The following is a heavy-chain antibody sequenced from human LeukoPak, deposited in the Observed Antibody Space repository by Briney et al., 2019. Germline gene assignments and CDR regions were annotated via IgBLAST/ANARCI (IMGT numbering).Heavy chain of an antibody. CDR2: ISAYNGNT. D-gene: IGHD6-6*01. CDR1: GYTFTSYG. J-gene: IGHJ6*02. CDR3: ARDVGTKQLVWLYYYGMDV. Sequence: GASVKVSCKASGYTFTSYGTSWVRQAPGQGLEWMGWISAYNGNTNYAQKLQGRVTMTTDTSTSTAYMELRSLRSDDTAVYYCARDVGTKQLVWLYYYGMDVWGQGTTVTVSS. V-gene: IGHV1-18*01.